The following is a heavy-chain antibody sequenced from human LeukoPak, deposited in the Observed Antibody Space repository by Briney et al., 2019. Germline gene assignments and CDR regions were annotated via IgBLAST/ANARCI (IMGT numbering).Heavy chain of an antibody. J-gene: IGHJ6*03. Sequence: GGSLRLSCAASGFTFSSYSMNWVRQAPGKGLEWVSYISSSSSIIYYADSVKGRFTISRDNAKNSLFLQMNSLRAEDTAVYYCARAPVDTLMVAYYYYYMDVWGQGTTVTVSS. D-gene: IGHD5-18*01. CDR2: ISSSSSII. CDR1: GFTFSSYS. V-gene: IGHV3-48*01. CDR3: ARAPVDTLMVAYYYYYMDV.